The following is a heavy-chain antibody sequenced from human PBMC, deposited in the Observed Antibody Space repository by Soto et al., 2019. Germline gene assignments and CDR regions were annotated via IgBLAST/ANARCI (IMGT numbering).Heavy chain of an antibody. V-gene: IGHV4-61*08. Sequence: SETLSLTCTVSVGSISSGGYSWNWIRQPPGKGLEWIGYIYYSGSTNYNPSLKSRVTISVDTSKNQFSLKLNSMTAADTAVYYCARHNYGSGSTYFDYWGQGTLVTVSS. J-gene: IGHJ4*02. CDR2: IYYSGST. D-gene: IGHD3-10*01. CDR1: VGSISSGGYS. CDR3: ARHNYGSGSTYFDY.